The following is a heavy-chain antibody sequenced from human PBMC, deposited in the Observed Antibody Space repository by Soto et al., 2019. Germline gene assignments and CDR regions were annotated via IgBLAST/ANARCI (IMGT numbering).Heavy chain of an antibody. CDR2: VYWNDDK. CDR1: GFSLSDSAVG. J-gene: IGHJ4*02. V-gene: IGHV2-5*01. D-gene: IGHD5-12*01. CDR3: AQLAIVGTMDSSDY. Sequence: QITLKDSGPTLAKPTQPLTLICTFSGFSLSDSAVGVGWIRQSPGKALDWLALVYWNDDKHYSPSPKNRVPLTHDTSKNQLIRTMTDMYPADTATYYCAQLAIVGTMDSSDYWGQGTLVTFSS.